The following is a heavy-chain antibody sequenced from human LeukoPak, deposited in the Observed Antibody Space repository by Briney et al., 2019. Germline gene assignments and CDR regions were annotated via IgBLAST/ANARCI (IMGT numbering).Heavy chain of an antibody. V-gene: IGHV1-2*02. J-gene: IGHJ4*02. CDR2: INPNSGGT. D-gene: IGHD2-2*02. Sequence: ASVKVSCKASGYTFTGYYMHWVRQAPGQGLEWMGWINPNSGGTNYAQKFQGRVTMTRDTSISTAYMELSRLRSDDTAVYYCATDPDCSSTSCYTDYWGQGTLATVSS. CDR1: GYTFTGYY. CDR3: ATDPDCSSTSCYTDY.